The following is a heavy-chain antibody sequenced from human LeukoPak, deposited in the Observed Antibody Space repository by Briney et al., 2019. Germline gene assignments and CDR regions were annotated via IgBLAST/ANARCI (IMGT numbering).Heavy chain of an antibody. CDR3: AKRGYDFWSGSKKNYYMDV. D-gene: IGHD3-3*01. V-gene: IGHV3-33*06. Sequence: GGSLRHSCAASGVTFSSYGMHWVRQAPGKGLEWVAVIWYDGSNKYYADSVKGRFTISRDDSKNTLYLQMNSLRAEDTAVYYCAKRGYDFWSGSKKNYYMDVWGKGTTVTVSS. CDR1: GVTFSSYG. J-gene: IGHJ6*03. CDR2: IWYDGSNK.